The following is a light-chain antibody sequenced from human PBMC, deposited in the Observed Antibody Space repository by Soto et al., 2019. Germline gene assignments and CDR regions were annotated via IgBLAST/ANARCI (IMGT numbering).Light chain of an antibody. CDR3: QQRRKWPFT. Sequence: EIVLTQSPATLSLSPGERATLSCRASQSVSSDLDWYQQKPGQAPRHLIYEASNRATGIPARFSGSGSGTDFTLTISRLEPEDFAVYYCQQRRKWPFTLGPGTKVYIK. CDR2: EAS. J-gene: IGKJ3*01. V-gene: IGKV3-11*01. CDR1: QSVSSD.